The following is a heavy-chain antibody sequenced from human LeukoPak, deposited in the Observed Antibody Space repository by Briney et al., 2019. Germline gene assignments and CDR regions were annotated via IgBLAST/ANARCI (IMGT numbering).Heavy chain of an antibody. V-gene: IGHV3-30*03. J-gene: IGHJ6*02. Sequence: GGSLRLSCAASGFTFSSYAMHWVRQAPGKGLEWVAVISYDGSNKYYADSVKGRFTISRDNSKNTLYLQMNSLRAEDTAVYYCARDLGFWSGYYYYYYGMDVWGQGTTVTVSS. CDR1: GFTFSSYA. D-gene: IGHD3-3*01. CDR2: ISYDGSNK. CDR3: ARDLGFWSGYYYYYYGMDV.